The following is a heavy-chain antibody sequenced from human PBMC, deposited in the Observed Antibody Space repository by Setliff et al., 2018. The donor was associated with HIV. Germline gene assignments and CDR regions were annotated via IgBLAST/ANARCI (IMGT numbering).Heavy chain of an antibody. CDR2: ISGSGGIT. J-gene: IGHJ4*02. V-gene: IGHV3-23*01. CDR3: ASDQQWLAQGWGGPHY. CDR1: GFTFSSFA. Sequence: GGSLRLSCAASGFTFSSFAMSWVRQAPGKGLEWVSSISGSGGITYYADSVKGRFAISRDNSKNTLYLQMNSLRAEDTAVYYCASDQQWLAQGWGGPHYWGQGTLVTVSS. D-gene: IGHD6-19*01.